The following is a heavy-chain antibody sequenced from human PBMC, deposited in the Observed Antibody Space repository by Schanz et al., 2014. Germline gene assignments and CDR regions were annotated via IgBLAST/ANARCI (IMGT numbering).Heavy chain of an antibody. D-gene: IGHD2-2*01. CDR3: ARQGIGYQHGRYYYYMDV. Sequence: QVHLQESGPGLVKPSETLSLTCTVSGGSISSYYWSWIRQPPGKGLEWIGYIYYSGDTNYNPSLKSRVTISVDTSKNQFSLNLISVTAADTAVYYCARQGIGYQHGRYYYYMDVWGRGTTVTVS. V-gene: IGHV4-59*01. CDR1: GGSISSYY. CDR2: IYYSGDT. J-gene: IGHJ6*03.